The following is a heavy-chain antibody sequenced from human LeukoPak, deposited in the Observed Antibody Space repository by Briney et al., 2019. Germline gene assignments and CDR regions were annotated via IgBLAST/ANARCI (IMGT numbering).Heavy chain of an antibody. CDR1: GGSFSGYY. CDR3: AGENIVVVPAYTDV. CDR2: INHSGST. D-gene: IGHD2-2*01. V-gene: IGHV4-34*01. Sequence: PSETLSLTCAVYGGSFSGYYWSWIRQPPGKGLEWIGEINHSGSTNYNPSLKSRVTISVDTSKNQFSLKLSSVTAADTAVYYCAGENIVVVPAYTDVWGKGTTVTVSS. J-gene: IGHJ6*03.